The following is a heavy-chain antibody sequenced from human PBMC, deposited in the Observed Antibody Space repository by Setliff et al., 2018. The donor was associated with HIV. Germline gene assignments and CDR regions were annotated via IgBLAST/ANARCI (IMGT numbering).Heavy chain of an antibody. Sequence: SGPTAGEPRQTLTLTCTFSGLSLNISGEGVGWIRQSPGKALEWLGLLYWDGDKRYSPSLSDRLTITKDTSENQVILTVTNVEPVDTATYYCAHRQPVSGTSYDYWSQGALVTVSS. CDR3: AHRQPVSGTSYDY. J-gene: IGHJ4*02. CDR2: LYWDGDK. CDR1: GLSLNISGEG. V-gene: IGHV2-5*02. D-gene: IGHD6-19*01.